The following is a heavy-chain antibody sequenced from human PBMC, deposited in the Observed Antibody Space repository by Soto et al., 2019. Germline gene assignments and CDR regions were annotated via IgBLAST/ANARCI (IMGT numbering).Heavy chain of an antibody. CDR1: GFSLSTSGVG. V-gene: IGHV2-5*02. D-gene: IGHD3-3*01. CDR3: AHRPMGDFWSGFIPQFDP. CDR2: IYWDDDK. Sequence: SGPTLVKPTQTLTLTCTFSGFSLSTSGVGVGWIRQPPGKALEWLALIYWDDDKRYSPSLKSRLTITKDTSKNQVVLTMTNMDPVDTATYYCAHRPMGDFWSGFIPQFDPWGQGTLVTVSS. J-gene: IGHJ5*02.